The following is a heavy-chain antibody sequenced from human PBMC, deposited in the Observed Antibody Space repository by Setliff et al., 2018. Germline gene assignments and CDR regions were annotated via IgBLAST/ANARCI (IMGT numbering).Heavy chain of an antibody. V-gene: IGHV3-30*02. Sequence: GGSLRLSCAASGFSFSNYAMHWVRQAPGRGLEWVAFTQFDGNDRYFADSVKGRFTISRDNSKNTLYVQMNNLRAEDTAVYFCAKESGAHYFYYYYMDVWGKGTTVTVSS. D-gene: IGHD2-15*01. CDR3: AKESGAHYFYYYYMDV. CDR2: TQFDGNDR. J-gene: IGHJ6*03. CDR1: GFSFSNYA.